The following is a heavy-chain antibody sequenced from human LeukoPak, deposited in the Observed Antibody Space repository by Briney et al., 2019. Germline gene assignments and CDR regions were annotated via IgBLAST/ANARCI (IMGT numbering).Heavy chain of an antibody. J-gene: IGHJ3*02. V-gene: IGHV4-59*01. CDR3: ARNSGRVWGSYRYDAFDI. CDR1: GGSISSYY. D-gene: IGHD3-16*02. CDR2: IYYSGST. Sequence: TSETLSLTCTVSGGSISSYYWSWIRQPPGKGLEWIGYIYYSGSTNYNPSLKSRVTISVDTSKNQFSLKLSSVTAADTAVYYCARNSGRVWGSYRYDAFDIWGQGTMVTVSS.